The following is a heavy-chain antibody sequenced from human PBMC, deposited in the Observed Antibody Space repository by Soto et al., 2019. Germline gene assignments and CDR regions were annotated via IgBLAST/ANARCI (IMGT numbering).Heavy chain of an antibody. CDR2: IYSGGST. CDR3: ARGLGNGDYGDPGDY. CDR1: GFTVSSNY. D-gene: IGHD4-17*01. Sequence: EVQLVKSGGGLIQPGGSLRLSCAASGFTVSSNYMSWVRQAPGKGLEWVSLIYSGGSTYYADSVKGRFTISRDNSKNTLYLQMNSLRAEDTAVYYCARGLGNGDYGDPGDYWGQGTLVTVSS. V-gene: IGHV3-53*01. J-gene: IGHJ4*02.